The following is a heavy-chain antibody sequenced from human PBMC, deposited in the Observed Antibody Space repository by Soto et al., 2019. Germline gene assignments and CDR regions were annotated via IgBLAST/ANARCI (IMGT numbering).Heavy chain of an antibody. CDR3: ARGVGIAARHVFYYYYGMDV. Sequence: EASVKVSCKASGGTFSSYAISWVRQAPGQGLEWMGGIIPIFGTANYAQKFQGRVTITADESTSTAYMELSSLRSEDTAVYYCARGVGIAARHVFYYYYGMDVWGQGTTVTVSS. CDR2: IIPIFGTA. D-gene: IGHD6-6*01. V-gene: IGHV1-69*13. J-gene: IGHJ6*02. CDR1: GGTFSSYA.